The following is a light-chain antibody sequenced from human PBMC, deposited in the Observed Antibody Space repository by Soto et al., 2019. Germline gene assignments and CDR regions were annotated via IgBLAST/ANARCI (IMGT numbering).Light chain of an antibody. V-gene: IGLV2-11*01. CDR1: SSDVGGYNY. CDR2: DVS. CDR3: CSYAGSYTDV. J-gene: IGLJ1*01. Sequence: QSVLTHPRSVSGSPGQSVPISCPGTSSDVGGYNYVSWYQQHPGKAPKLMIYDVSKRPSGVPDRFSGSKSGNTASLTISGLQAEDEADYYCCSYAGSYTDVFGTGTKVTVL.